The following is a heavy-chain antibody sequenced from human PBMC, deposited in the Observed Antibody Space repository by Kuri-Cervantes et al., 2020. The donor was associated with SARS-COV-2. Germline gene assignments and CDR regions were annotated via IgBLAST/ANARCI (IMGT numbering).Heavy chain of an antibody. CDR2: ISSSGGIYM. CDR1: GFTFSDYY. J-gene: IGHJ6*02. D-gene: IGHD2-2*01. V-gene: IGHV3-11*01. CDR3: AADPRDVVVPASRYYYGMDV. Sequence: GGSLRLSCAASGFTFSDYYMSWIRQAPGKGLERVSYISSSGGIYMQYADSVKGRFTISRDNAKKSLYLEMNSLRAEDTAVYYCAADPRDVVVPASRYYYGMDVWGQGTTVTVSS.